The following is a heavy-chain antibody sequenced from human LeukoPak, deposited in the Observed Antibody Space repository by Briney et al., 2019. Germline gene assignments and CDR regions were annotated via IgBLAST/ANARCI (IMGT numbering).Heavy chain of an antibody. V-gene: IGHV1-18*01. CDR2: ISAYNGCT. D-gene: IGHD2-21*02. J-gene: IGHJ4*02. Sequence: ASVKVSCKASGYTFTSYGITWVRQAPGQGLEWMGWISAYNGCTNYAQKLQSRVTMTTDTSTNTAYMKLRSLRSDDSAVYYCARDGLAYCGGDCYFDSWGQGTLVTVSS. CDR3: ARDGLAYCGGDCYFDS. CDR1: GYTFTSYG.